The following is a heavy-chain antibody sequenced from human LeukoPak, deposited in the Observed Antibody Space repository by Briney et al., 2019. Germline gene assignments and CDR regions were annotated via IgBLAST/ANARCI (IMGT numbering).Heavy chain of an antibody. CDR3: ARDGSLPDY. CDR2: ITSDGSST. CDR1: GFTFSSYW. Sequence: GGSLRLSCAASGFTFSSYWMHWVRQAPGKGLVWVSFITSDGSSTSYADYVKGRFTISRDNAKNMLYLQMNSLRAEDTAVYYCARDGSLPDYWGQGTLVTASS. V-gene: IGHV3-74*01. J-gene: IGHJ4*02. D-gene: IGHD5-12*01.